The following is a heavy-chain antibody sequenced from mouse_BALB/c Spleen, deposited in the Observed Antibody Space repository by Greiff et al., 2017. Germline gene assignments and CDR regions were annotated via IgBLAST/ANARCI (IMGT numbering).Heavy chain of an antibody. CDR2: IWSGGST. Sequence: QVQLKQSGPGLVQPSQSLSITCTVSGFSLTSYGVHWVRQSPGKGLEWLGVIWSGGSTDYNAAFISRLSISKDNSKSQVFFKMNSLQANDTATYYCAPAWFAYWGQGTLVTVSA. CDR3: APAWFAY. V-gene: IGHV2-2*02. CDR1: GFSLTSYG. J-gene: IGHJ3*01.